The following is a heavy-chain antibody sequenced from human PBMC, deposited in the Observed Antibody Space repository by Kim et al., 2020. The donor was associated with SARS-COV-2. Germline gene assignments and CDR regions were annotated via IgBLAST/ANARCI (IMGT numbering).Heavy chain of an antibody. CDR1: GGSISSGGYS. CDR2: IYHSGST. CDR3: ARRWGYSGYDYFDY. Sequence: SETLSLTCAVSGGSISSGGYSWSWIRQPPGKGLEWIGYIYHSGSTYYNPSLKSRVTISVDRSKNQFSLKLSSVTAADTAVYYCARRWGYSGYDYFDYWGQGTLVTVSS. D-gene: IGHD5-12*01. V-gene: IGHV4-30-2*01. J-gene: IGHJ4*02.